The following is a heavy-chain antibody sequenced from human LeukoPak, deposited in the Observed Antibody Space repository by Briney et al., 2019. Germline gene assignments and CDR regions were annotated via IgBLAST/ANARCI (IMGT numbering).Heavy chain of an antibody. J-gene: IGHJ4*02. CDR2: ITSDGGSR. Sequence: PWGSLRLSCAVSGFTFSSYAMSWVRQAPEKGLEWVSVITSDGGSRHYAASVKGRFTVTRDNSKNTLYLQMNSLRAEDTAVYYCAKGPNGDSNYFFDYWGQGTLVTVSS. CDR3: AKGPNGDSNYFFDY. V-gene: IGHV3-23*01. D-gene: IGHD4-11*01. CDR1: GFTFSSYA.